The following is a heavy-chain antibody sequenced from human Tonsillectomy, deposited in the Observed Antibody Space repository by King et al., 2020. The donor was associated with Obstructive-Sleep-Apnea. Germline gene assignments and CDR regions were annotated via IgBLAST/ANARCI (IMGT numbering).Heavy chain of an antibody. CDR3: ARGAMTLGAFDI. J-gene: IGHJ3*02. D-gene: IGHD2-2*01. CDR2: IYYSGST. Sequence: QLQESGPGLVKPSQTLSLTCTVSGVSISSVGYYWSWIRQHPGHGLEWIGYIYYSGSTYYNPSLNSRVTISVDTSKNQFSLKLSSVTAADTAVYYCARGAMTLGAFDIWGQGTMVTVSS. CDR1: GVSISSVGYY. V-gene: IGHV4-31*03.